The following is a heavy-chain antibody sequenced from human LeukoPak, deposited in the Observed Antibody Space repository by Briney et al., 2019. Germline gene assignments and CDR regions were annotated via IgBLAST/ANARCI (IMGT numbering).Heavy chain of an antibody. CDR1: GGSISSYY. CDR3: ARAGHIAAAGTYDY. CDR2: IFYSGSP. Sequence: PSETLSLTCTVSGGSISSYYWSWIRQPPGKGLEWIGNIFYSGSPNYNPSLKSRVTTSFDTSKNQFSLKLSFVTAADTAVYYCARAGHIAAAGTYDYWGQGTLVTVSS. V-gene: IGHV4-59*08. D-gene: IGHD6-13*01. J-gene: IGHJ4*02.